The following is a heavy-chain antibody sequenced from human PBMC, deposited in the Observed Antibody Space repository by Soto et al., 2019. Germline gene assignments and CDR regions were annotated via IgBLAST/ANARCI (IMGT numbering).Heavy chain of an antibody. CDR3: ARVYCSSTSCYYERSGAFDI. CDR1: GYTFTSYY. V-gene: IGHV1-46*03. J-gene: IGHJ3*02. D-gene: IGHD2-2*01. Sequence: ASVKVSCKASGYTFTSYYMHWVRQAPGQGLEWMGIINPSGGSTSYAQKFQGRVTMTRDTSTSTVYMELSSLRSEDTAVYYCARVYCSSTSCYYERSGAFDIWGQGTMVTVSS. CDR2: INPSGGST.